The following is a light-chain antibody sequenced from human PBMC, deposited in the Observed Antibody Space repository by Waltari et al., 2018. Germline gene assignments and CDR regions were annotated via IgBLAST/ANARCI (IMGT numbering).Light chain of an antibody. J-gene: IGLJ3*02. CDR2: DVT. V-gene: IGLV2-11*01. CDR3: CSYAGSHNWV. Sequence: QSALTQPRSVSGSPGQSVTISCTGTSSDVGGYNYVSWYQQHPGKAPKIMIYDVTKRPSGVPGRFSGSKSGNTASLTISGLQAEDEADYYCCSYAGSHNWVFGGGTKLTVL. CDR1: SSDVGGYNY.